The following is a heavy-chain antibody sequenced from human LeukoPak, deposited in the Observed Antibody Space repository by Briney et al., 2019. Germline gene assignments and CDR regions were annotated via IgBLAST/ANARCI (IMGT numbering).Heavy chain of an antibody. CDR1: GFTFSSYE. D-gene: IGHD6-13*01. CDR2: ISSSGSTI. Sequence: GGSLRLSCAASGFTFSSYEMNWVRQAPGKGLEWVSYISSSGSTIYYADSVKGRFTISRDNAKNSLYLQMNSLRAEDTAVYYCATDGGPAYSSSWYLYWGQGALVTVSS. CDR3: ATDGGPAYSSSWYLY. J-gene: IGHJ4*02. V-gene: IGHV3-48*03.